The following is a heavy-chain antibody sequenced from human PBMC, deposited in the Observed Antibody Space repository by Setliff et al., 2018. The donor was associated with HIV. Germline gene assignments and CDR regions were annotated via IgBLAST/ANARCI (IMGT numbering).Heavy chain of an antibody. V-gene: IGHV3-23*01. D-gene: IGHD3-3*01. CDR1: GFTFSNYA. J-gene: IGHJ6*02. CDR3: ARDYLYYNLYNGSPVYGMDV. Sequence: GGSLRLSCAASGFTFSNYAMSWVRQAPGEGLEWVSAILSTGERTFNTDSVKGRFTISRDNSKNSLYLQMNSLRVEDTAVYYCARDYLYYNLYNGSPVYGMDVWGQGTTVTVSS. CDR2: ILSTGERT.